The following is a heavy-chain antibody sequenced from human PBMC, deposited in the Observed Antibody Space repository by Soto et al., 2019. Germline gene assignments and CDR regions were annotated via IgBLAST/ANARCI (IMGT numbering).Heavy chain of an antibody. D-gene: IGHD1-20*01. V-gene: IGHV4-39*01. CDR1: SGSISVTNVF. Sequence: SETLSLTCTVSSGSISVTNVFWGWVRQPPGKGLEWIGNVDYSGTAYFSPSLATRVTFHVDTSKNQFSLTLYSVTAADTAVYYCARITGRHLDYWGQGILVAVSS. CDR3: ARITGRHLDY. CDR2: VDYSGTA. J-gene: IGHJ4*02.